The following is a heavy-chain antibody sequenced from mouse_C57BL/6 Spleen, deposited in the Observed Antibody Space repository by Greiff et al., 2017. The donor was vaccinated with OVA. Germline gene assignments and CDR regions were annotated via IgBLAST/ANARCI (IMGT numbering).Heavy chain of an antibody. Sequence: QVQLQQSGPELVKPGASVKISCKASGYAFSSSWMNWVKQRPGKGLEWIGRIYPGDGDTNYNGKFKGKATLTAAKSSCTAYMQLSSLTSEDSAVYFCARSYYYGSSYWYFDVWGTGTTVTVSS. J-gene: IGHJ1*03. CDR2: IYPGDGDT. V-gene: IGHV1-82*01. D-gene: IGHD1-1*01. CDR1: GYAFSSSW. CDR3: ARSYYYGSSYWYFDV.